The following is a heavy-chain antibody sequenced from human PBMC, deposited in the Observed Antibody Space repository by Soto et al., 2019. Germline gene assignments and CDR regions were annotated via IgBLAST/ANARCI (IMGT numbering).Heavy chain of an antibody. V-gene: IGHV3-43*01. CDR1: GFTFDDYT. D-gene: IGHD3-3*01. Sequence: EVQLVESGGVVVQPGGSLRLSCAASGFTFDDYTMHWVRQAPGKGLEWVSLISWDGGSTYYADSVKGRFTISRDNSKNSLYLQMNSLRTEDTALYYCAKDISPRFLEWNTEGGMDVWGQGTTVTVSS. CDR2: ISWDGGST. CDR3: AKDISPRFLEWNTEGGMDV. J-gene: IGHJ6*02.